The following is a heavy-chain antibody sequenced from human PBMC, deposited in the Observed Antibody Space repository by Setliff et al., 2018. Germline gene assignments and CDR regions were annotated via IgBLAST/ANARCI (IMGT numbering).Heavy chain of an antibody. CDR1: GFTFSSYA. CDR3: AKGYCSSTSCYVDY. D-gene: IGHD2-2*01. J-gene: IGHJ4*02. Sequence: GGSLRLSCAASGFTFSSYAMSWVRQAPGKGLEWVSAISGSGGSTYYADSVKGRFTISRDNAKNSLVLQMNSLRPEDTAVYYCAKGYCSSTSCYVDYWGQGTLVTVSS. V-gene: IGHV3-23*01. CDR2: ISGSGGST.